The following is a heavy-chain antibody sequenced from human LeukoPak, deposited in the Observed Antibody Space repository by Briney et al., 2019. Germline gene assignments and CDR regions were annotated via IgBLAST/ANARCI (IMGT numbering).Heavy chain of an antibody. J-gene: IGHJ5*02. CDR2: INHSGST. CDR3: ARPAYGGKRGANWFDP. V-gene: IGHV4-34*01. Sequence: SETLSLTCTVSGGSISSYYWSWIRQPPGKGVEWIGEINHSGSTNYNPSLKSRVTISVDTSKNQFSLKLSSVTAADTAVYYCARPAYGGKRGANWFDPWGQGTLVTVSS. D-gene: IGHD4-23*01. CDR1: GGSISSYY.